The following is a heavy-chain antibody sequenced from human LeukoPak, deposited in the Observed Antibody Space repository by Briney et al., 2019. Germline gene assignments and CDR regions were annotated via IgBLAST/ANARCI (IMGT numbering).Heavy chain of an antibody. CDR2: ISGSGGRT. V-gene: IGHV3-23*01. Sequence: PGESLRFSCAASGFTFSTYAMSWVRQAPGKGLEWVSTISGSGGRTYYVDSVKGRFTISRDNSKNTLYLQMNSLRAEDTAVYYCAKNYYDILTAQIGWGQGILVTVSS. CDR1: GFTFSTYA. D-gene: IGHD3-9*01. CDR3: AKNYYDILTAQIG. J-gene: IGHJ4*02.